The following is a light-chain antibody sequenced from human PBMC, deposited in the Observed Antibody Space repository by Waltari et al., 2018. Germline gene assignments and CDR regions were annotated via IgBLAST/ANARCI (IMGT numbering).Light chain of an antibody. CDR3: AAWDDSLNGVI. V-gene: IGLV1-44*01. Sequence: QSMLTQPPSASGTPGQRVTISCSGSSSNIGSNYVTWYQQLPGTAPKLLIYGNNHRPSGVPDRFSGSKSDTSASRAISGLQSEDEAEYHCAAWDDSLNGVIFGGGTKLTVL. CDR1: SSNIGSNY. CDR2: GNN. J-gene: IGLJ2*01.